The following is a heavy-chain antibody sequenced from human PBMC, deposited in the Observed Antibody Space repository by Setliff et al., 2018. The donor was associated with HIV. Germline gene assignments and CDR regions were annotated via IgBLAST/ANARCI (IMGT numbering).Heavy chain of an antibody. V-gene: IGHV4-4*02. Sequence: SETLSLTCAVSGGSISSSNWWSWVRQPPGKGLEWIGEIYHGGSTNYNPSLKSRVTISVDKSKNQFSLKLASVTAADTAVYYGASGEPYYYDSTGYRGNYFDYWGQGTLFTVSS. CDR2: IYHGGST. D-gene: IGHD3-22*01. J-gene: IGHJ4*02. CDR1: GGSISSSNW. CDR3: ASGEPYYYDSTGYRGNYFDY.